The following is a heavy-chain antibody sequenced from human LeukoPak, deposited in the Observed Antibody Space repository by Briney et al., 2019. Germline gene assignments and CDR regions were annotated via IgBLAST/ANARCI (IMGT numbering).Heavy chain of an antibody. D-gene: IGHD4-23*01. CDR1: GYTFTGYY. V-gene: IGHV1-2*02. CDR3: AAQSFADYGGNSDY. CDR2: INPNSGGT. J-gene: IGHJ4*02. Sequence: ASVKVSCKASGYTFTGYYMHWVRQAPGQGLEWMGRINPNSGGTNYAQKFQGRVTMTRDTSISTAYMELSRLRSDDTAVYYCAAQSFADYGGNSDYWGQGTLVTVSS.